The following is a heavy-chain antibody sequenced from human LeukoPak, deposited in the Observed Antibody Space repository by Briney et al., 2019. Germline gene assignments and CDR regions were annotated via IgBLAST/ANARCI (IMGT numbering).Heavy chain of an antibody. CDR2: IYHSGST. J-gene: IGHJ5*02. CDR1: GYSISSGYY. V-gene: IGHV4-38-2*02. D-gene: IGHD4-17*01. CDR3: ARDPAPDMTTVTSRIFP. Sequence: SETLSLTCTVSGYSISSGYYWGWIRQPPGKGLEWIGSIYHSGSTYYNPSLKSRVTISVDTSKNQFSLKLSSVTAADTAVYYCARDPAPDMTTVTSRIFPWGQGTLVTVSS.